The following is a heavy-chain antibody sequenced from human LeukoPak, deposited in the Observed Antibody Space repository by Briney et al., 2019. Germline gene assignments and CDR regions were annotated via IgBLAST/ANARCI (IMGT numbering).Heavy chain of an antibody. J-gene: IGHJ5*02. CDR1: GGSLSGYY. Sequence: SETLSLTCGVYGGSLSGYYWSWIRQPPGKGLEWIAEINYSGSTTYNPSLKSRVTISIDTSKNQFSLKLRSVTAADTAMYYCARPEPERSGWFDPWGQGTLVIVSS. V-gene: IGHV4-34*01. CDR3: ARPEPERSGWFDP. D-gene: IGHD1-1*01. CDR2: INYSGST.